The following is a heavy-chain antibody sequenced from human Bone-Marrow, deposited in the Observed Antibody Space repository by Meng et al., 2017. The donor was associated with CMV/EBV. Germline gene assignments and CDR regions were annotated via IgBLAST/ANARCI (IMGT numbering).Heavy chain of an antibody. Sequence: GGSLRLSCATSGFSFTYYDMHWVRQAPGKGLEWVSAISAAGDTYYPDSVKGRFTISRDNAANSFSPQMNSLRAGDTAVYYCARVAIRSGFGMDVWGQGTTVTVSS. V-gene: IGHV3-13*01. CDR1: GFSFTYYD. J-gene: IGHJ6*02. CDR3: ARVAIRSGFGMDV. CDR2: ISAAGDT. D-gene: IGHD3-3*01.